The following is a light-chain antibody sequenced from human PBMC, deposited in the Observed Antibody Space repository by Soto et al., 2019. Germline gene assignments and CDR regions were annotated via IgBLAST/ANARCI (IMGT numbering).Light chain of an antibody. CDR3: QQSYSTLFT. V-gene: IGKV1-39*01. J-gene: IGKJ3*01. Sequence: DIQMTQSPSSLSASVGDKVTITCGASQSISIYLNWYQQKPGKAPKLLIYAASSLQSGVPSRFSGSGSGTDFTLTISSLQPEDFATYYCQQSYSTLFTFGPGTKVDIK. CDR2: AAS. CDR1: QSISIY.